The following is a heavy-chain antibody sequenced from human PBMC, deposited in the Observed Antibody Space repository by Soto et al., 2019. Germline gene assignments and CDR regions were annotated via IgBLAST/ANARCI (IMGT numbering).Heavy chain of an antibody. D-gene: IGHD1-26*01. Sequence: QVQLVESGGGVVQPGRSLRLSCAASGFIFSAFGIHWVRQAPGKGLEWVAFLSHDGSNKYYADSVRGRFSISRDNSKNTVYLQMNGLRADDTAVYYCARDRDGGTYTYFDNWGQGTRVTVSS. CDR3: ARDRDGGTYTYFDN. CDR2: LSHDGSNK. J-gene: IGHJ4*02. CDR1: GFIFSAFG. V-gene: IGHV3-30*03.